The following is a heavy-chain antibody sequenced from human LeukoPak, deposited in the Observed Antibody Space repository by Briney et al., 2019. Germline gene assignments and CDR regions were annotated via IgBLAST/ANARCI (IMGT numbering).Heavy chain of an antibody. CDR3: ARDPNERAFDY. D-gene: IGHD1-1*01. Sequence: GGSLRLSCAASGSTFSSYSMNWVRQAPGKGLEWVSYISSSSTIYYADSVKGRFTISRDNAKNSLYLQMNSLRDEDTAVYYCARDPNERAFDYWGQGTLVTVST. CDR2: ISSSSTI. V-gene: IGHV3-48*02. CDR1: GSTFSSYS. J-gene: IGHJ4*02.